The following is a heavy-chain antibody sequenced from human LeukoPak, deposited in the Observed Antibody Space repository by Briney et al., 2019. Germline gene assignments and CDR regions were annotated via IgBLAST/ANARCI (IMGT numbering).Heavy chain of an antibody. V-gene: IGHV3-23*01. CDR2: ISSSGGSP. J-gene: IGHJ4*02. CDR3: AKDQALSLSSSRALDY. D-gene: IGHD2-2*01. CDR1: GFTFSTYA. Sequence: PGGPLRLSCVASGFTFSTYALSWVRQAPGKGLEWVSAISSSGGSPYYADSVNGRFTISRDNSKNTLYLQMNSLRAEDTALYYCAKDQALSLSSSRALDYWGQGTLVTVSS.